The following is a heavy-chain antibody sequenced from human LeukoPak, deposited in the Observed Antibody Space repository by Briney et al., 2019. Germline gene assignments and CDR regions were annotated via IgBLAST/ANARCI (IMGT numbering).Heavy chain of an antibody. Sequence: SDTLSLTCTVSGGSISSYYWSWIRQPPGKGLEWIGYIYYSGSTNYNPSLKSRVTISVDTSENQFSLKLSSVTAADTAVYYCARHGATADMDVWGQGTTATVSS. D-gene: IGHD3-10*01. CDR1: GGSISSYY. V-gene: IGHV4-59*08. J-gene: IGHJ6*02. CDR3: ARHGATADMDV. CDR2: IYYSGST.